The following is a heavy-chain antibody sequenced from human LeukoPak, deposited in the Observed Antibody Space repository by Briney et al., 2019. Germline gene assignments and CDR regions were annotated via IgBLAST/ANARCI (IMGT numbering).Heavy chain of an antibody. J-gene: IGHJ4*02. CDR3: ARGRYDFWSGRPIIDY. D-gene: IGHD3-3*01. CDR1: GGPFSGYY. Sequence: SETLSLTCAVYGGPFSGYYWSWIRQPPGKGLEWIGEINHSGSTNYNPSLKSRVTISVDTSKNQFSLKLSSVTAADTAVYYCARGRYDFWSGRPIIDYWGQGTLVAVSS. V-gene: IGHV4-34*01. CDR2: INHSGST.